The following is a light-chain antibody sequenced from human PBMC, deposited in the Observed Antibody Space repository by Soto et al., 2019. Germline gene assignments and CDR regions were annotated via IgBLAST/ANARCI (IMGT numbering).Light chain of an antibody. CDR1: QSISTN. CDR2: GAS. V-gene: IGKV3-15*01. Sequence: EIVMTQSPATLSVFPGERATLSCRASQSISTNLAWYRQKPGRAPRLLIYGASARATGIPARFSGSGSGTVFTLTISSLQSEDFAVYYCHQYNNWPPYTSGQGTKLEIK. CDR3: HQYNNWPPYT. J-gene: IGKJ2*01.